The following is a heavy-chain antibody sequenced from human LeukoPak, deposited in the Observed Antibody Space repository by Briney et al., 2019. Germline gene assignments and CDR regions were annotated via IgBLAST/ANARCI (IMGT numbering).Heavy chain of an antibody. V-gene: IGHV4-59*01. CDR3: ARVYYYGSGSYGYFDY. D-gene: IGHD3-10*01. Sequence: PSETLSLTCTVSGGSISSYYWSWIRQPPGKGLEWGGYIYYSGSTNYNPSLKSRVTISVDTSKNQFSLKLSSVTAADTAVYYCARVYYYGSGSYGYFDYWGQGTLVTVSS. CDR2: IYYSGST. CDR1: GGSISSYY. J-gene: IGHJ4*02.